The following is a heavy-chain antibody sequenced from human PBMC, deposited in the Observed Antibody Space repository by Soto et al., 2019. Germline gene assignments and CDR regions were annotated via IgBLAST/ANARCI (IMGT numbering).Heavy chain of an antibody. V-gene: IGHV4-4*02. Sequence: SETLSLTCAVSGGSISSSNWWSWVRQPPGKGLEWIGEIYHSGSTYYNPSLKSRVTISVDKSKNQFSLNLSSVTAADTAVYYCARDRGSEYTYGSSGWFDHWGQGTLVTVSS. CDR3: ARDRGSEYTYGSSGWFDH. CDR2: IYHSGST. D-gene: IGHD5-18*01. J-gene: IGHJ5*02. CDR1: GGSISSSNW.